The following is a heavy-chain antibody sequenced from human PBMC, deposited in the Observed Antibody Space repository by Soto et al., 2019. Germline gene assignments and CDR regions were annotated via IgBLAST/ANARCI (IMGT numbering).Heavy chain of an antibody. CDR1: GYTFTSYY. J-gene: IGHJ6*02. CDR2: TNPSGGST. Sequence: ASVKVSCKASGYTFTSYYMHWVRQAPGQGLEWMGITNPSGGSTSYAQKFQGRVTMTRDTSTSTVYMELSSLRSEDTAVYYCARLVGAAAGYYYYGMDVWGQGTTVTVSS. V-gene: IGHV1-46*01. D-gene: IGHD6-13*01. CDR3: ARLVGAAAGYYYYGMDV.